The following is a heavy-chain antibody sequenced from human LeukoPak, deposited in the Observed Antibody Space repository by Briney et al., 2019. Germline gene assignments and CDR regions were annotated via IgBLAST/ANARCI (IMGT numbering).Heavy chain of an antibody. V-gene: IGHV3-7*01. CDR1: GFTFSSYW. D-gene: IGHD3-10*01. CDR2: IEQDGSEK. CDR3: VRDGFSWFGESY. J-gene: IGHJ4*02. Sequence: PRGSLRLSCAASGFTFSSYWMNWVRQAPGKGLEWVANIEQDGSEKYYVDSVKGRFTISRDNAKNSLYLKMNSLRAEDTAVYYCVRDGFSWFGESYWGQGTLVTVSS.